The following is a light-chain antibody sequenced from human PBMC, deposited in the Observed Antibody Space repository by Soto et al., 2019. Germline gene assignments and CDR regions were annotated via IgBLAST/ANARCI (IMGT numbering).Light chain of an antibody. CDR1: QTIFSW. CDR2: KAS. J-gene: IGKJ2*03. V-gene: IGKV1-5*03. Sequence: IQMTQSPSTLSASVGDRVSITCRASQTIFSWLAWYQQKPGKAPKLVIYKASSLESGVPSRYSGSGSGTEFTLTISGLQPDDFATYYCQQYNSYPYSFGQGTKLESK. CDR3: QQYNSYPYS.